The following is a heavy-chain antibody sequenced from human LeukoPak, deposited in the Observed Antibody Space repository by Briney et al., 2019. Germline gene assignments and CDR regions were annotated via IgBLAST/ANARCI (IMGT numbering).Heavy chain of an antibody. CDR3: ARHLTHGNDYFYYGMDV. D-gene: IGHD5-24*01. CDR1: GDSISSSSYY. CDR2: IYYSGSP. V-gene: IGHV4-39*01. J-gene: IGHJ6*02. Sequence: SETLSLTCTVSGDSISSSSYYWAWIRQPPGRGLEWIGSIYYSGSPYHNPSLKSRVTMSVDTSKNQFSLKLSSVTAADTAVYFCARHLTHGNDYFYYGMDVWGQGTTVTVSS.